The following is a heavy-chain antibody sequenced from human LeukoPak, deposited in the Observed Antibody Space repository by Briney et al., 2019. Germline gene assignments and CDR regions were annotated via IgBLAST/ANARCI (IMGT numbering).Heavy chain of an antibody. Sequence: VASVKASCKASGYTFTSYGISWVRQAPGQGLEWMGWISAYNGNTNYAQKLQGRVTMTTDTSTSTAYMELRSLRSDDTAVYYCARAQKGYCTNGVCYPNWFDPWGQGTLVTVSS. D-gene: IGHD2-8*01. V-gene: IGHV1-18*01. CDR3: ARAQKGYCTNGVCYPNWFDP. CDR2: ISAYNGNT. J-gene: IGHJ5*02. CDR1: GYTFTSYG.